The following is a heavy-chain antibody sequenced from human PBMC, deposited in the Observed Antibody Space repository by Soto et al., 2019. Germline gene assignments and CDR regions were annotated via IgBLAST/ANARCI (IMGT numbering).Heavy chain of an antibody. CDR1: GFTFSSYG. CDR3: AKERDDSITMVRGVILGMDV. D-gene: IGHD3-10*01. Sequence: PGGSLRLSCAASGFTFSSYGMHWVRQAPGKGLEWVAVISYDGSNKYYADSVKGRFTISRDNSKNTLYLQMNSLRAEDTAVYYCAKERDDSITMVRGVILGMDVWGQGTTVTVSS. CDR2: ISYDGSNK. V-gene: IGHV3-30*18. J-gene: IGHJ6*02.